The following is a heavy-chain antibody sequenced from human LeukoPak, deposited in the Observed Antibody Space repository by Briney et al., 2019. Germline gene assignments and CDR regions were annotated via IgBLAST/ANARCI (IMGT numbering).Heavy chain of an antibody. D-gene: IGHD3-22*01. CDR1: GYTFTSYG. J-gene: IGHJ6*02. CDR3: ARTDYYDSSGYQYYYYGMDV. CDR2: INAGNGNT. V-gene: IGHV1-3*01. Sequence: ASVTVSCTASGYTFTSYGISWVRQAPGQGLEWMGWINAGNGNTKYSQKFQGRVTITRDTSASTAYMELSSLRSEDTAVYYCARTDYYDSSGYQYYYYGMDVWGQGTTVTVSS.